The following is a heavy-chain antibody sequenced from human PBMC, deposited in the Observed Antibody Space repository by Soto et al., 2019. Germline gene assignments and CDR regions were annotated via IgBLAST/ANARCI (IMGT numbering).Heavy chain of an antibody. J-gene: IGHJ5*02. V-gene: IGHV3-33*01. D-gene: IGHD6-13*01. CDR1: GFTFSSYG. CDR3: AREGIVRSYSSSLIGLHDWFDP. Sequence: GGSLRLSCAASGFTFSSYGMHWVRQAPGKGLEWVAVIWYDGSNKYYADSVKGRFTISRDNSKNTLYLQMNSLRAEDTAVYYCAREGIVRSYSSSLIGLHDWFDPWGQGTLVTVSS. CDR2: IWYDGSNK.